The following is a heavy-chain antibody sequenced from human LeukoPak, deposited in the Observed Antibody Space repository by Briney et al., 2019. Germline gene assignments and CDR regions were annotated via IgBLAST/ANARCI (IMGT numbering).Heavy chain of an antibody. J-gene: IGHJ4*02. CDR2: IIPNSGAT. D-gene: IGHD4/OR15-4a*01. CDR3: ARDDYGSDY. V-gene: IGHV1-46*01. CDR1: GYPFSVYH. Sequence: ASVKVSCKASGYPFSVYHMHWVRQAPGHGLEWMGRIIPNSGATTYAQKFQGRVTMTSDTSTTTVYLQLNNLRSDDTAMYYCARDDYGSDYWGQGTLVTVSS.